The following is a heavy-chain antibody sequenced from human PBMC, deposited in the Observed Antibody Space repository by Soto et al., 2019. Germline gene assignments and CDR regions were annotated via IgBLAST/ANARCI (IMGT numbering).Heavy chain of an antibody. Sequence: QVQLQQWGAGLLKPSETLSLTCAVYGGSFSGYYWSWIRQPPGKGLEWIGEINHSGSTNYNPSLKSRVTISVDTSKYHFSLKLSSVTAADTAVYYCARGGWKPAAIHYFDYWGQGTLVTVSS. CDR3: ARGGWKPAAIHYFDY. CDR2: INHSGST. V-gene: IGHV4-34*01. J-gene: IGHJ4*02. CDR1: GGSFSGYY. D-gene: IGHD2-2*01.